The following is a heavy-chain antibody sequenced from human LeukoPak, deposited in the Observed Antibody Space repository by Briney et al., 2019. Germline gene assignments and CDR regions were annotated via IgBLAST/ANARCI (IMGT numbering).Heavy chain of an antibody. D-gene: IGHD1-26*01. CDR2: ISGSGGST. Sequence: PGGSLRLSCAASGFTFSSYAMSWVRQAPGKGLEWVSAISGSGGSTYYADSVKGRFTISRDNSKNTLYLQMNSLRAEDTAVYYCAKVYQFGGSYSPPLDFDYWGQGTLVTVSS. J-gene: IGHJ4*02. CDR3: AKVYQFGGSYSPPLDFDY. V-gene: IGHV3-23*01. CDR1: GFTFSSYA.